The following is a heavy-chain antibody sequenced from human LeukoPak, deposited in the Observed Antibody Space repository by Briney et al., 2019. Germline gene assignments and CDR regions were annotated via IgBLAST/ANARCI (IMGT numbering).Heavy chain of an antibody. CDR2: ISSSSSYI. CDR3: ARNNMPGYSYGNYYYYGMDV. CDR1: GLTFSSYS. J-gene: IGHJ6*02. V-gene: IGHV3-21*01. D-gene: IGHD5-18*01. Sequence: GGSLRLSCAASGLTFSSYSMNWVRQAPGKGLEWVSSISSSSSYIYYADSVKGRFTISRDNAKNSLYLQMNSLRAEDTAVYYCARNNMPGYSYGNYYYYGMDVWGQGTTVTVSS.